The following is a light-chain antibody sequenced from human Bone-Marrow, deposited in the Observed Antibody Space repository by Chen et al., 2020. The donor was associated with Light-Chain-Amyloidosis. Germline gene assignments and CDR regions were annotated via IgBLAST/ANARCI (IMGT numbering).Light chain of an antibody. J-gene: IGLJ1*01. V-gene: IGLV2-14*01. Sequence: QSDLTQPASVSGSPGQSITISCTGTSSDVGGDNHVSWYQQHPDKAPKLMIYEVTNRPSWVPDRFSGSKSDNTASLTISGRQTEDEADYFCSSYTITNTLVFGSGTRVTVL. CDR3: SSYTITNTLV. CDR2: EVT. CDR1: SSDVGGDNH.